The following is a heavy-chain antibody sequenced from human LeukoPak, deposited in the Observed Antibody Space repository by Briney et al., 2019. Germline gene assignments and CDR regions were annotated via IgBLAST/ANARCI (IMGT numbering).Heavy chain of an antibody. CDR1: GFTFSSYS. J-gene: IGHJ3*02. D-gene: IGHD2-15*01. CDR3: ARDYRAYCSGGSCSPDAFDI. V-gene: IGHV3-21*01. Sequence: PGGSLRLSCAASGFTFSSYSMNWVRQAPGKGLEWVSSISSSSSYIYYADSVKGRFTISRDNAKNSLYLQMNSLRAEDTAVYYCARDYRAYCSGGSCSPDAFDIWGQGTMVTVSS. CDR2: ISSSSSYI.